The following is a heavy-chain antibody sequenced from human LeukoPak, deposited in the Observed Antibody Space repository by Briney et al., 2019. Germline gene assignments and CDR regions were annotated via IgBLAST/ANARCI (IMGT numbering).Heavy chain of an antibody. Sequence: PGGSLRLSCAASGFTFSNAWMNWVRQAPGKGLEWVGRIKSKTDGGTTDYAAPVKGRFTISRDDPKNTLYLQMNSLKTEDTAVYYCTTAPGVYLPGALDYWGQGTLVTVSS. J-gene: IGHJ4*02. CDR2: IKSKTDGGTT. V-gene: IGHV3-15*07. D-gene: IGHD1-26*01. CDR3: TTAPGVYLPGALDY. CDR1: GFTFSNAW.